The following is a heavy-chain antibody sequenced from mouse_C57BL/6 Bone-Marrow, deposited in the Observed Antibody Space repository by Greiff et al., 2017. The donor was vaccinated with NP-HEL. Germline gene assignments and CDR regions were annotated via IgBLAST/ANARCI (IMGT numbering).Heavy chain of an antibody. V-gene: IGHV7-1*01. CDR2: SRNKANDYTT. J-gene: IGHJ1*03. D-gene: IGHD4-1*01. CDR1: GFTFSDFY. Sequence: EVKLVESGGGLVQSGRSLRLSCATSGFTFSDFYMEWVRQAPGKGLEWIAASRNKANDYTTEYSASVKGRFIVSRDTSQSILYLQMNALRAEDTAIYYCARDANWDGYRYFDVWGTGTTVTVSS. CDR3: ARDANWDGYRYFDV.